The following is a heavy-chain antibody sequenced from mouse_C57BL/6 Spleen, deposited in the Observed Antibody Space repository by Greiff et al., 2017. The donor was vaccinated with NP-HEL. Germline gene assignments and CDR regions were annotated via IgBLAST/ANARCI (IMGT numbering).Heavy chain of an antibody. Sequence: VKLVESGAELVRPGASVTLSCKASGYTFTDYEMHWVKQTPVHGLEWIGAIDPETGGTAYNQKFKGKAILTADKSSSTAYMELRSLTSEDSAVYYCTRYHYYGRDYWGQGTTLTVSS. CDR2: IDPETGGT. CDR3: TRYHYYGRDY. J-gene: IGHJ2*01. V-gene: IGHV1-15*01. D-gene: IGHD1-1*01. CDR1: GYTFTDYE.